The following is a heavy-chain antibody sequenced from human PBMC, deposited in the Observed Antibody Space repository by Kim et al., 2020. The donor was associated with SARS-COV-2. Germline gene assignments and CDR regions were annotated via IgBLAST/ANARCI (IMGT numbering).Heavy chain of an antibody. CDR3: ARGVIRYYYDSSGYLDY. J-gene: IGHJ4*02. V-gene: IGHV4-39*01. CDR1: GGSISSSSYY. CDR2: IYYSGST. D-gene: IGHD3-22*01. Sequence: SETLSLTCTVSGGSISSSSYYWGWIRQPPGKGLEWIGSIYYSGSTYYNPSLKSRVTISVDTSKNQFSLKLSSVTAADTAVYYCARGVIRYYYDSSGYLDYWGQGTLVTVSS.